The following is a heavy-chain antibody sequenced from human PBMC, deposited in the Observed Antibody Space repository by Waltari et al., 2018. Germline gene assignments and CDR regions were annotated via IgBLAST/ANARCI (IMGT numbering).Heavy chain of an antibody. Sequence: QVQLVESGGGVVQPGRSLRLSCAASGFTFSSYGMHWVRQAPGKGLGWVAVIWYDGSNKYYADSVKGRFTISRDNSKNTLYLQMNSLRAEDTAVYYCASDRQWPPSGIDYWGQGTLVTVSS. CDR1: GFTFSSYG. CDR3: ASDRQWPPSGIDY. V-gene: IGHV3-33*01. D-gene: IGHD6-19*01. J-gene: IGHJ4*02. CDR2: IWYDGSNK.